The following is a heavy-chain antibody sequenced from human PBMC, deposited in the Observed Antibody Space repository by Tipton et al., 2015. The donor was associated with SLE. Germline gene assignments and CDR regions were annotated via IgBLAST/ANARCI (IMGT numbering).Heavy chain of an antibody. V-gene: IGHV4-59*08. CDR3: ARHPIGFYFDY. J-gene: IGHJ4*02. CDR2: IYYTGNT. Sequence: TLSLTCTVSGGSASSHFWFWIRQTPGKGLEWIGYIYYTGNTKYNPSPKSRVTISVDTAKNQFSLTLRSVTPAYTAVYYCARHPIGFYFDYWGQGLLVIVSS. CDR1: GGSASSHF. D-gene: IGHD2-21*01.